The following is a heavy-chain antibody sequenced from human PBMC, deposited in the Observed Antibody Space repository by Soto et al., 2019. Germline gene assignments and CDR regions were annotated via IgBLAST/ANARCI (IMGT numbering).Heavy chain of an antibody. CDR3: GRVDSGSYCSY. V-gene: IGHV1-18*01. Sequence: QVQLVQSGAEVKKPGASVQVSCKASGYTFTSYGITRVRQAPGQGLEWMGWISAYNGNTNYAQKLQGRVTMTTDTATSTADRELRSLRSDDTAVYCCGRVDSGSYCSYWGQGTLVTVSS. CDR2: ISAYNGNT. J-gene: IGHJ4*02. D-gene: IGHD1-26*01. CDR1: GYTFTSYG.